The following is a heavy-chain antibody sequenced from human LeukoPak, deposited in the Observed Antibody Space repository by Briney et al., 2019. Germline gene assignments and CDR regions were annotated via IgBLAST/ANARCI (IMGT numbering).Heavy chain of an antibody. Sequence: PGGSLRLSCAGSGFTFISAWMSWVRQAPGKGLGWVGRIKSESDGGTTDYAAPVKGRFTTSRDDSKTTLYLQMNSLKTEDTAVYYCTTEEYWGQGTLVTVSS. CDR2: IKSESDGGTT. J-gene: IGHJ4*02. V-gene: IGHV3-15*01. CDR3: TTEEY. CDR1: GFTFISAW.